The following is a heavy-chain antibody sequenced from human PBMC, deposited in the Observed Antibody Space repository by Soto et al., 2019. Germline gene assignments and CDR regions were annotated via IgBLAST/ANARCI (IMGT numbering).Heavy chain of an antibody. J-gene: IGHJ4*02. D-gene: IGHD1-20*01. CDR2: ISGTGGNT. CDR1: GFTFSSYA. CDR3: VKAVYLLDFDY. V-gene: IGHV3-23*01. Sequence: VGSLRLSCAASGFTFSSYAMTWVRQAPGKGLGWVSTISGTGGNTYYADSVKGRFTISRDNSKNTVYLQMNSLRAEDTAVYYCVKAVYLLDFDYWGQGTLVTVSS.